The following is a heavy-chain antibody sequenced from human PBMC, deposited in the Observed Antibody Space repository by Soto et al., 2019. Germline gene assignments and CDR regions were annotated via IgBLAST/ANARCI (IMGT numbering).Heavy chain of an antibody. Sequence: QVQLVQSGAEVKKPGASVKVSCKASGYTFTSYGVSWVRQAPGQGLEWMGWISAYNGNTNYAQKAQGRVTMTTDTATSTACMELRSLISDDTAVYYAARVWQWLARFDYWGQGTLVTVSS. CDR3: ARVWQWLARFDY. J-gene: IGHJ4*02. CDR1: GYTFTSYG. CDR2: ISAYNGNT. V-gene: IGHV1-18*01. D-gene: IGHD6-19*01.